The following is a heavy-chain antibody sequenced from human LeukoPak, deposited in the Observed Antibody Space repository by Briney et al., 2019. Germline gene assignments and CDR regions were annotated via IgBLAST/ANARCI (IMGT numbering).Heavy chain of an antibody. CDR3: ARRDYYDSSDDYYFDY. CDR2: IYPGDSDT. CDR1: GYSFTSYW. J-gene: IGHJ4*02. V-gene: IGHV5-51*01. Sequence: PGESLKISCKGSGYSFTSYWNGWVRQMPGKGLEWMGIIYPGDSDTRYSPSFQGQVTISADKSISTAYLQWSSLKASDTAMYYCARRDYYDSSDDYYFDYWGQGTLVTVSS. D-gene: IGHD3-22*01.